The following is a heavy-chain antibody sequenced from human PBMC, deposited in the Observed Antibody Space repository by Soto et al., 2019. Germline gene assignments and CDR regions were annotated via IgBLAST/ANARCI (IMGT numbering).Heavy chain of an antibody. CDR1: GGTFSSYT. D-gene: IGHD3-10*01. V-gene: IGHV1-69*02. Sequence: QVQLVQSGAEVKKPGSSVKVSCKASGGTFSSYTISWVRQAPGQGLEWMGRIIPILGIANYAQKFQGRVTITADKSTSTAYMELSSLRSEDSAVYYCARFRGSHGMDVWGQGTTVTVSS. CDR2: IIPILGIA. J-gene: IGHJ6*02. CDR3: ARFRGSHGMDV.